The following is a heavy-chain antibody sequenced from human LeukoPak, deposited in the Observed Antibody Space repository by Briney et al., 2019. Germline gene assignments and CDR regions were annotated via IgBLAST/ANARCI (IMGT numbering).Heavy chain of an antibody. CDR2: ISDSGATT. D-gene: IGHD1-26*01. Sequence: GGSLRLSCAPSGFTFRIYATSWARPAPRKGLECVSVISDSGATTYYAASVKGRFTISRDNSKNTLYLQMNSLRAEDTAVYYCAKCTTGRSYGRYFDYWGQGTLVTVSS. CDR3: AKCTTGRSYGRYFDY. V-gene: IGHV3-23*01. J-gene: IGHJ4*02. CDR1: GFTFRIYA.